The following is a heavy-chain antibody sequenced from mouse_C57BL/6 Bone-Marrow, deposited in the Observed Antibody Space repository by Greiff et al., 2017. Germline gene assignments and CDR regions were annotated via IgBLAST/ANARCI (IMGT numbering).Heavy chain of an antibody. V-gene: IGHV1-69*01. J-gene: IGHJ3*01. CDR2: IDPSDSYT. CDR1: GYTFTSYW. CDR3: AREGGYDYDVTWFAY. D-gene: IGHD2-4*01. Sequence: VQLQQPGAELVMPGASVKLSCKASGYTFTSYWMHWVKQRPGQGLEWIGEIDPSDSYTNYNQKFKGKSTLTVDKSSSTAYMQLSSLTSEDAAVYDCAREGGYDYDVTWFAYWGQGTLVTVSA.